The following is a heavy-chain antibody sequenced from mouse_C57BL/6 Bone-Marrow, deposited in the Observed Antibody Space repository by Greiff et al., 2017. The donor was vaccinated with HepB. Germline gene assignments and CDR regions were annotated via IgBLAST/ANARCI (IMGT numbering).Heavy chain of an antibody. Sequence: VQLQQSGAELVRPGASVKLSCTASGFNIKDDYMHWVKQRPEQGLEWIGWIDPENGATEYASKFQGKATITADTSSNTAYLQLSSLTSEDTAVYYCTFYGNYPYFDYWGQGTTLTVSS. CDR1: GFNIKDDY. CDR2: IDPENGAT. J-gene: IGHJ2*01. V-gene: IGHV14-4*01. CDR3: TFYGNYPYFDY. D-gene: IGHD2-1*01.